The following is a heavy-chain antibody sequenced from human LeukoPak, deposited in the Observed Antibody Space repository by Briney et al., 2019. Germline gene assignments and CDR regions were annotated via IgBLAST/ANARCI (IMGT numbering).Heavy chain of an antibody. V-gene: IGHV3-30*02. CDR1: GFTFSSYG. CDR3: ASILLWYVYDY. Sequence: GGSLRLSCAASGFTFSSYGMHWVRQAPGKGLDWVAFIRNDGSIKYYADSVKGRFTISRDNSKNTLYLQMNSLRAEDTAVYYCASILLWYVYDYWGQGTLVTVSS. D-gene: IGHD3-10*01. J-gene: IGHJ4*02. CDR2: IRNDGSIK.